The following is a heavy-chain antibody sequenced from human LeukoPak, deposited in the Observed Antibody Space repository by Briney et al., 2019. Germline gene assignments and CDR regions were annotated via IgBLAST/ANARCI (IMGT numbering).Heavy chain of an antibody. D-gene: IGHD2-21*02. Sequence: PRGSLRLSCAASGFTFSSSWMSWVRQAPGKGLEWVANIKPDGSEKFHVDSVKGRFTISRDNSKSSLSLQMNSLRAEDTAVYYCARYGLTAALDFWGQGTLVTVSS. CDR1: GFTFSSSW. CDR2: IKPDGSEK. CDR3: ARYGLTAALDF. V-gene: IGHV3-7*01. J-gene: IGHJ4*02.